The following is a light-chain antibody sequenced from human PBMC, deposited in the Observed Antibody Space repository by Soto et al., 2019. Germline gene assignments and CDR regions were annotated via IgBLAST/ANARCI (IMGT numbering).Light chain of an antibody. CDR1: CSDVGGYNY. V-gene: IGLV2-8*01. J-gene: IGLJ2*01. Sequence: QSALTQPPSASGSPGQSVTISCTGTCSDVGGYNYVSWYQQHPGKAPKLMIFEVSKRPSGVPDRFSGSKSGNTASLTVSGLQAEDEADYYCSSYAGSNNPLFGGGTKLTVL. CDR2: EVS. CDR3: SSYAGSNNPL.